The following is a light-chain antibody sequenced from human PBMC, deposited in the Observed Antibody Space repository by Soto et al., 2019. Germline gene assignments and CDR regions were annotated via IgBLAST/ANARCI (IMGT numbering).Light chain of an antibody. CDR1: QRITT. V-gene: IGKV3-15*01. J-gene: IGKJ1*01. CDR2: GLS. Sequence: EIVMTQPPATLSLSPGERATLSCRASQRITTVAWYQQKPGQAPRLLIYGLSIRAPGVPARFSVSGSGTEFTLTISSLQSEDFAVYFCQQYYDWPTFGQGTKVDIK. CDR3: QQYYDWPT.